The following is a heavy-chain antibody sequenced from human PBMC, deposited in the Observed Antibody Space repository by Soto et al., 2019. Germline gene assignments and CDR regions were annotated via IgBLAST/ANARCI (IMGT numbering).Heavy chain of an antibody. D-gene: IGHD6-6*01. V-gene: IGHV1-69*06. CDR1: GDTFSTDE. Sequence: GASVKVSCKASGDTFSTDEISWVRQAPRQGLEWLGGLIPIYGTPNYAQKFQGRVTITADKSTSTAYMELRSLRYEDTAFYYCARVAARSFKPKPNDFPTWGQGTLVTVSS. CDR3: ARVAARSFKPKPNDFPT. J-gene: IGHJ5*02. CDR2: LIPIYGTP.